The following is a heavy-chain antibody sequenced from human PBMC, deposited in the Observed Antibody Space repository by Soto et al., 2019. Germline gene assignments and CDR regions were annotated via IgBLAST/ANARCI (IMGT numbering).Heavy chain of an antibody. V-gene: IGHV4-59*08. CDR3: ARRWGRTFDY. CDR2: IYYSGST. CDR1: GGSISSYY. J-gene: IGHJ4*02. Sequence: SETLSLTCTVSGGSISSYYWSWIRQPPGKGLEWIGYIYYSGSTNYNPSLKSRVTISVDTSKNQFSLKLSSVTAADTAVYYCARRWGRTFDYWGKGTLVTVSS. D-gene: IGHD7-27*01.